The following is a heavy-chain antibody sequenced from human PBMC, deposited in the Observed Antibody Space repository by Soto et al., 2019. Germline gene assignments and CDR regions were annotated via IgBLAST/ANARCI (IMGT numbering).Heavy chain of an antibody. V-gene: IGHV4-59*08. J-gene: IGHJ3*02. CDR2: IYYSGST. CDR1: GDSISTYY. D-gene: IGHD1-26*01. Sequence: SETLSLTCTVSGDSISTYYWSWIRQRPGKGLEWVGYIYYSGSTNYNPSLKSRVTISVDTSKNQFSLKLSSVTAADTAVYYCARRYGSAFDIWGQGTMVTVSS. CDR3: ARRYGSAFDI.